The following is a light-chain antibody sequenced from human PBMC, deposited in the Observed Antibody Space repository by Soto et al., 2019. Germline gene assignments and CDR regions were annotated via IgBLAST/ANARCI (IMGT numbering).Light chain of an antibody. V-gene: IGKV3-20*01. CDR3: QQYGSTPRT. Sequence: IVLTQSPGTLSLSPGERATLSCRASQSVGNRYLAWYQQKPGQAPRLLIYGASTRATGVPPRFSGSGSGTEFTLTISNLQSEDFAVYYCQQYGSTPRTFGQGTKVDIK. CDR1: QSVGNRY. CDR2: GAS. J-gene: IGKJ1*01.